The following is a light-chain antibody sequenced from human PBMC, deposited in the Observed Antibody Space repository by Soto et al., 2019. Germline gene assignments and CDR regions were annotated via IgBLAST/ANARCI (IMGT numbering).Light chain of an antibody. J-gene: IGLJ2*01. CDR1: SSDVGGYNY. Sequence: QSVLTQPASVSGSPGQSITISCTGTSSDVGGYNYVSWYQQHPGKAPKLMIYEVSHRPSGVSHRFSGSKSGNTASLTISRLQAEDEADYYCTSYTSSSTVVFGGGTKLTVL. V-gene: IGLV2-14*01. CDR3: TSYTSSSTVV. CDR2: EVS.